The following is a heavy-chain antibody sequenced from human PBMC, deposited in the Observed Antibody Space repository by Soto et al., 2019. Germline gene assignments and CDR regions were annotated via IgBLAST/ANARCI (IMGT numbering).Heavy chain of an antibody. V-gene: IGHV4-59*01. CDR3: ARYRREAVAGYTLDN. D-gene: IGHD6-13*01. CDR1: GCAISSNY. CDR2: VYNSGST. J-gene: IGHJ4*02. Sequence: SETLSLTCTVSGCAISSNYWTWIRQPPGKGLEWIGYVYNSGSTNYNPSLKSRVTISEDTSKSQFSLKVNSKTAADTAVYYCARYRREAVAGYTLDNWGQGILVTVSS.